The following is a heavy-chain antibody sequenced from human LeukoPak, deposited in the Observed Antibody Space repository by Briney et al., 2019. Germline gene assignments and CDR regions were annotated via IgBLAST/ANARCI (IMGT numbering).Heavy chain of an antibody. Sequence: PGGSLRLSCAASGFTFNTYEMNWVRQAPGKGLEWVSYISGGGETRYYADSVKGRFTISRDNGKNSLYLQMNSPRVEDTAVYYCARDANGGNVPFDYWGLGTPVTVSS. D-gene: IGHD4-23*01. CDR1: GFTFNTYE. V-gene: IGHV3-48*03. CDR2: ISGGGETR. CDR3: ARDANGGNVPFDY. J-gene: IGHJ4*02.